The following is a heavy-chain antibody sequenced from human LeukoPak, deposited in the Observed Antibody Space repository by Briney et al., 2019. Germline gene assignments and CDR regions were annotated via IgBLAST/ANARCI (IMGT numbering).Heavy chain of an antibody. J-gene: IGHJ4*02. D-gene: IGHD6-13*01. CDR1: GFTVSRNY. Sequence: GGSLRLSCAASGFTVSRNYMTWVRQAPGKGLEWVSVIYSGGSTYYADSVKGRFTISRDNSKNTLYLQMNSLRAEDTAVYYCARGAAAGRLDYWGQGALVTVSS. V-gene: IGHV3-53*01. CDR2: IYSGGST. CDR3: ARGAAAGRLDY.